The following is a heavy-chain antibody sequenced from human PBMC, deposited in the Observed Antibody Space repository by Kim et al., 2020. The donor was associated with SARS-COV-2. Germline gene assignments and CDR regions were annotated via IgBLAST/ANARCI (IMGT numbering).Heavy chain of an antibody. CDR3: ARDGGLRLRLVELSLRYYGVDV. V-gene: IGHV4-59*01. D-gene: IGHD3-16*02. Sequence: SETLSLTCTVSGGSISSYYWSWIRQPPGKGLEWIGYIYYSGSTNYNPSLKSRVTISVDTSKNQFSLKLSSVTAADTAVYYCARDGGLRLRLVELSLRYYGVDVGGKGTTVTVSS. CDR1: GGSISSYY. J-gene: IGHJ6*04. CDR2: IYYSGST.